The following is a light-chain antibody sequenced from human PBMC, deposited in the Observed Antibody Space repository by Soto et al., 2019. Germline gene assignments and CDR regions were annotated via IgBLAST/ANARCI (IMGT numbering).Light chain of an antibody. CDR2: GIS. Sequence: EMVKTQSPAILSASPGESATLSCRASQSVNSNYLAWYQQHPGQPPRLLIYGISTRATGIPARFSGSGSGTEFSLTISSLQSEDFAVYYCQQYSKWPITFGQVTHWR. CDR3: QQYSKWPIT. CDR1: QSVNSN. V-gene: IGKV3-15*01. J-gene: IGKJ5*01.